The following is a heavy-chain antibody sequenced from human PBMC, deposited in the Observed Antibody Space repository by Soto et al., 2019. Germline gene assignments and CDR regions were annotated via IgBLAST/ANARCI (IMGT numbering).Heavy chain of an antibody. J-gene: IGHJ5*02. CDR3: ARYGSGSSVWFDP. Sequence: SETLSLTCTVSGDSVSHYYWNWVRQSPGKGLEWIGYIYYSGSTNYNPSLKSRVTISVDTSKNQFSLKLSSVTAADTAVYYCARYGSGSSVWFDPWGQGTLVTVSS. CDR1: GDSVSHYY. D-gene: IGHD3-10*01. CDR2: IYYSGST. V-gene: IGHV4-59*02.